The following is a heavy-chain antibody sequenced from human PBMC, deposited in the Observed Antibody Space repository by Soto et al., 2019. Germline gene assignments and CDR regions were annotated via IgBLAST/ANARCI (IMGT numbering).Heavy chain of an antibody. D-gene: IGHD2-15*01. J-gene: IGHJ4*02. V-gene: IGHV4-39*01. CDR1: GGSISSTIYY. CDR3: ARDRTQPTIFDH. Sequence: SESLSLTCAVSGGSISSTIYYWGWIRQPPGKGLEWIGSIYYSGSTYYNPSLQSRVTISVDTSKNKFSLKLSSVTAADAAVYYCARDRTQPTIFDHWGQGNMVTVSS. CDR2: IYYSGST.